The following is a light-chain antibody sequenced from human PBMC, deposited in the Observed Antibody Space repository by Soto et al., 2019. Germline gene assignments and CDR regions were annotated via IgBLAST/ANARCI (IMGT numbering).Light chain of an antibody. Sequence: DIQMTQSPSSLSASVGDGVTITCRASQSISSYLNWYQQKPGKVPNLLIYAASSLQSGVPSKFSGSGSGTDFTLTISSLQPEDFATYYCQQSYSTSYNFGQGTKGDIK. CDR3: QQSYSTSYN. V-gene: IGKV1-39*01. J-gene: IGKJ2*01. CDR2: AAS. CDR1: QSISSY.